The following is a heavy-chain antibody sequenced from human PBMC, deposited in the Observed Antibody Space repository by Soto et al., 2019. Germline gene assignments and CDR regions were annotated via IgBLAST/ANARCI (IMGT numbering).Heavy chain of an antibody. V-gene: IGHV3-7*01. CDR2: IKQDVSEK. CDR3: ARENRLGGSESYYPSAGFDP. Sequence: GGSLRLSCAASGFTFSSYWMSWVRQAPGKGLEWVANIKQDVSEKFYVDSVKGRFTISRDNAKNSLYLQMNSLRAEDTAVYYFARENRLGGSESYYPSAGFDPWGQGTLVTVSS. D-gene: IGHD3-10*01. CDR1: GFTFSSYW. J-gene: IGHJ5*02.